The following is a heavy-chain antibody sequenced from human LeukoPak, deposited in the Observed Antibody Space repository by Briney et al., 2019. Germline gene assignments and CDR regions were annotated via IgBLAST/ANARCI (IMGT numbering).Heavy chain of an antibody. CDR3: ARPYSSSWYYFDY. Sequence: PSETLSLTCAVSGYSISSGYYWAWIRQPPGEELEGIGSIYHSGSTYYDPSLKSRVTISVDTSKNQFSLKLSSVTAADTAVYYCARPYSSSWYYFDYWGQGTLVTVSA. D-gene: IGHD6-13*01. CDR2: IYHSGST. V-gene: IGHV4-38-2*01. CDR1: GYSISSGYY. J-gene: IGHJ4*01.